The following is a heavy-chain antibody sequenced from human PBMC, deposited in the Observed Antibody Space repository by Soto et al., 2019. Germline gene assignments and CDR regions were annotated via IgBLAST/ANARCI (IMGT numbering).Heavy chain of an antibody. Sequence: QVHLVQSGAEGKKPGASVKVSCQCSGYTFTSYGITWVRQAPGQGLEWMGWISAHNGNTDYAPKLQGRVTVTRDTSTSTAYMELRSLRSDGTAVYYCARGRYGDYWGQGALVTDSS. J-gene: IGHJ4*02. CDR3: ARGRYGDY. V-gene: IGHV1-18*01. CDR2: ISAHNGNT. CDR1: GYTFTSYG. D-gene: IGHD1-1*01.